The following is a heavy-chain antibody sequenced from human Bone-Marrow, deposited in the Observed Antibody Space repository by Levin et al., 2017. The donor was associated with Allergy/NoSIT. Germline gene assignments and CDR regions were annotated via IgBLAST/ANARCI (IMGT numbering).Heavy chain of an antibody. Sequence: GGSLRLSCAASGFTFNMYWMHWVRQVPGKGLVWVSRINSDASSTSYADSVKGRFSISRDNAKNTVYLQMNSLRAEDTAVYYCARVVRYDTNNFYRLWGAFDIWGQGTKVTVSS. D-gene: IGHD3-22*01. CDR3: ARVVRYDTNNFYRLWGAFDI. CDR2: INSDASST. CDR1: GFTFNMYW. V-gene: IGHV3-74*01. J-gene: IGHJ3*02.